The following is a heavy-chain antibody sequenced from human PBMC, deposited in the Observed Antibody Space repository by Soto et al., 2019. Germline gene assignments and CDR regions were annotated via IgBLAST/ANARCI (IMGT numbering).Heavy chain of an antibody. J-gene: IGHJ4*02. CDR3: AREEETFGGVIVLDY. D-gene: IGHD3-16*02. CDR2: IIPIFGTA. Sequence: QVQLVQSGAEVKKPGSSVKVSCKASGGTFSSYAISWVRQAPGQGLEWMGGIIPIFGTANYAQKFQGKVTITADESTSTAYMELRSLGSEDTAVYYCAREEETFGGVIVLDYWGQGTLVTVSS. V-gene: IGHV1-69*01. CDR1: GGTFSSYA.